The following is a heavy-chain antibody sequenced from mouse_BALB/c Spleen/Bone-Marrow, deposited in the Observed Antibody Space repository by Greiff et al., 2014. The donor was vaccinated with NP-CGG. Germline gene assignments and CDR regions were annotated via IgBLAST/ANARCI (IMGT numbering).Heavy chain of an antibody. Sequence: EVKLVESGAELVKPGASVKLSCTASGFNIKDTYMHWVKQRPEQGLEWIGRIDPANGNTKYDPKFQGKATITADTSSNTAYLQLSSLTSEGTAVYYCASYYYGRAWFAYWGQGTLVTVSA. CDR2: IDPANGNT. J-gene: IGHJ3*01. CDR3: ASYYYGRAWFAY. CDR1: GFNIKDTY. V-gene: IGHV14-3*02. D-gene: IGHD1-1*01.